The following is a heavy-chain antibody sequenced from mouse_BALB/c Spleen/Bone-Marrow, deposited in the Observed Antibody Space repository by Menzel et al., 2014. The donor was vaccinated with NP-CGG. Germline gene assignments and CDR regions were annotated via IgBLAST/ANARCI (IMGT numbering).Heavy chain of an antibody. Sequence: EVQLQESGPDLVKPSQSLSLTCTVTGYSITSGYSWHWIRQFPGNKLEWMGYIHCRAGTNYNPSLKSRISITRDTSKNQFFLQLNSVTTEDTATYYCARSNGYYAMDYWGQGTSVTVSS. CDR3: ARSNGYYAMDY. J-gene: IGHJ4*01. CDR1: GYSITSGYS. CDR2: IHCRAGT. V-gene: IGHV3-1*02.